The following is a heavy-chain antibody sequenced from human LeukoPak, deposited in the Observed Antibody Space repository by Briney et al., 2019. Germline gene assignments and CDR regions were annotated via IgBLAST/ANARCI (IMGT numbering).Heavy chain of an antibody. D-gene: IGHD3-10*01. Sequence: SETLSLTCSVSGYSIRSGYYWGWIRQPPGKGLEWIGTIYHSGSTYYKSSLKSRVTISVDTSKNQFSLRLSSVTAADTAVYYCATSEKGYASGSEFDYWGQGTLVTVSS. J-gene: IGHJ4*02. V-gene: IGHV4-38-2*02. CDR2: IYHSGST. CDR3: ATSEKGYASGSEFDY. CDR1: GYSIRSGYY.